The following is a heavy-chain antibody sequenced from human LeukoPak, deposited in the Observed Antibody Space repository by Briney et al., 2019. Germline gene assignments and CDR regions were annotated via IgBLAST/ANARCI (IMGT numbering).Heavy chain of an antibody. V-gene: IGHV3-53*01. CDR2: IYSGGST. J-gene: IGHJ4*02. D-gene: IGHD3-10*01. Sequence: GGSLRLPCAASGFTVSSNYMSWVRQAPGKGLEWVSVIYSGGSTYYADSVKGRFTISRDNSKNTLYLQMNSLRAEDTAVYYCARGFPYYYGSGSSHFDYWGQGTLVTVSS. CDR3: ARGFPYYYGSGSSHFDY. CDR1: GFTVSSNY.